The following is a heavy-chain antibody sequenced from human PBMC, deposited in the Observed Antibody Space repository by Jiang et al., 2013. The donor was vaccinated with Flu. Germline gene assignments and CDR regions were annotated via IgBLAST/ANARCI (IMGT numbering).Heavy chain of an antibody. J-gene: IGHJ6*02. Sequence: LLKPSETLSLTCTVSGGSISSYYWSWIRQPPGKGLEWIGYIYYSGSTNYNPSLKSRVTISVDTSKNQFSLKLSSVTAADTAVYYCARDNWNYRNYYYYGMDVWGQGTTVTVSS. CDR3: ARDNWNYRNYYYYGMDV. V-gene: IGHV4-59*13. D-gene: IGHD1-7*01. CDR1: GGSISSYY. CDR2: IYYSGST.